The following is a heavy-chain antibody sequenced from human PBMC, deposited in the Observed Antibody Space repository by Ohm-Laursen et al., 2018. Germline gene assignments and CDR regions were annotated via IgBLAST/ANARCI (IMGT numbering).Heavy chain of an antibody. CDR3: ARVKRWAAVDY. CDR1: GGSISSYY. V-gene: IGHV4-4*07. J-gene: IGHJ4*02. CDR2: IYASGST. Sequence: SETLSLTCTASGGSISSYYWSWIRQPPGKGLEWIGRIYASGSTNYNPSLKSRVTMSLDTSKNQFSLNLTSVTAADTAVYYCARVKRWAAVDYWGQGTLGTVSA. D-gene: IGHD2-15*01.